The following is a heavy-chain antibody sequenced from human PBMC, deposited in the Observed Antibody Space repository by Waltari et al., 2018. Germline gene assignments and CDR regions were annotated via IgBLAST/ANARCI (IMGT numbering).Heavy chain of an antibody. V-gene: IGHV1-69*08. CDR2: ITPILGIA. CDR1: GGTFSSYT. D-gene: IGHD6-19*01. CDR3: ARDSGGIAVAGGPYYFDY. Sequence: QVQLVQSGAEVKKPGSSVKVSCKASGGTFSSYTISWVRQAPGQGLEWMGRITPILGIANYAQKFQGRVTITADKSTSTAYMELSSLRSEDTAVYYCARDSGGIAVAGGPYYFDYWGQGTLVTVSS. J-gene: IGHJ4*02.